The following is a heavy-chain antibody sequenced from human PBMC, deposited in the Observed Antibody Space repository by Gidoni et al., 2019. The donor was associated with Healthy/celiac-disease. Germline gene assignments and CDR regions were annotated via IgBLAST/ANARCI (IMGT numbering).Heavy chain of an antibody. CDR2: MLPILGIA. CDR1: GVTFSSYT. D-gene: IGHD1-20*01. J-gene: IGHJ3*02. V-gene: IGHV1-69*02. Sequence: QVQPVQSGAEVTKPGSPVKVSCKASGVTFSSYTISLVRQAPGQGLEWMGRMLPILGIANYAQKFHGRVTITADKSTSTAYMELSSLRSEDTAVYYCASGITGTYDAFDIWGKGTMVTVSS. CDR3: ASGITGTYDAFDI.